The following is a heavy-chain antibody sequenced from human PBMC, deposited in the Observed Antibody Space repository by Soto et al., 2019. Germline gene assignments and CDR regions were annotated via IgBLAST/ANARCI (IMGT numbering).Heavy chain of an antibody. J-gene: IGHJ5*02. CDR2: ISTSSGYI. V-gene: IGHV3-21*01. CDR1: GFTFSIYD. CDR3: ARPAVSGANWFDP. Sequence: PGGSLRLSCEASGFTFSIYDMNWVRHAPGKGLEWVSYISTSSGYIYYADSVKGRFTISRDNAKNSLYLQMNSLRAEDTAVYYCARPAVSGANWFDPWGQGTLVTVSS. D-gene: IGHD6-19*01.